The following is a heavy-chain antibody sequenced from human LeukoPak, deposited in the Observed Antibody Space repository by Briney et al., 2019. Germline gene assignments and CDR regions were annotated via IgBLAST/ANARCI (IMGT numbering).Heavy chain of an antibody. CDR3: ARARGKLNYYFDY. Sequence: ASVKVSCKASGYTFTSYYTHWVRQAPGQGLEWMGIINPSGGSTSYAQKFQGRVTMTRDMSTSTVYMELSSLRSEDTAVYYCARARGKLNYYFDYWGQGTLVTVSS. D-gene: IGHD1-7*01. V-gene: IGHV1-46*01. J-gene: IGHJ4*02. CDR1: GYTFTSYY. CDR2: INPSGGST.